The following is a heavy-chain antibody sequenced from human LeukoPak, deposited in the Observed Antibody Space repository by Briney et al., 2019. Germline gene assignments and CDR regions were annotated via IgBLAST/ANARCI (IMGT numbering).Heavy chain of an antibody. CDR3: ARGSDNYNWFDP. J-gene: IGHJ5*02. V-gene: IGHV3-53*01. D-gene: IGHD1-20*01. CDR2: IYSGGST. Sequence: GGSLRLSCAASGFTVSSTFMSWVRRAPGKGLEWVSVIYSGGSTYYTDSVRGRFTTSRDNSKNTLYLQMNSLRAEDTAVYYCARGSDNYNWFDPWGQGTLVTVSS. CDR1: GFTVSSTF.